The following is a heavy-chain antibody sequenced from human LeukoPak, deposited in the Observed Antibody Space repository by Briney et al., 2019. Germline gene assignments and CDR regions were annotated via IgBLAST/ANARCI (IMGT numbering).Heavy chain of an antibody. V-gene: IGHV1-18*01. D-gene: IGHD3-3*01. CDR3: AREEYFYDWSGSRTTTDS. CDR2: ISAYNGDT. Sequence: VASVKVSCKASGHTFNGYGITWVRQVPGQGLEWMGWISAYNGDTKYAQKLQDRVTMTTDTSTNTAYMELRSLRSDDTAVYYCAREEYFYDWSGSRTTTDSWGQGTLVTVSS. CDR1: GHTFNGYG. J-gene: IGHJ4*02.